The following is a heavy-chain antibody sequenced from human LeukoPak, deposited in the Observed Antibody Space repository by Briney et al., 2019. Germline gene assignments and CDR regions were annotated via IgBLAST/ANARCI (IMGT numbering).Heavy chain of an antibody. D-gene: IGHD1-1*01. CDR3: ARDFPLQMGVDY. Sequence: ASVKVSCKASGYIFTGYYIHWVRQAPGQGLEWMGWINPNSGGTNYAQKFQGRVTMTRDTSISTAYMELSRLRSDDTAVYYCARDFPLQMGVDYWGQGTLVTVSS. V-gene: IGHV1-2*02. J-gene: IGHJ4*02. CDR1: GYIFTGYY. CDR2: INPNSGGT.